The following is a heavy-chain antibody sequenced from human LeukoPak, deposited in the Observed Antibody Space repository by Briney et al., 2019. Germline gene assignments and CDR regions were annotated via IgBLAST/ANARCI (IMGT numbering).Heavy chain of an antibody. J-gene: IGHJ5*02. CDR2: MNPNSGNT. CDR1: GGTFSSYA. V-gene: IGHV1-8*02. CDR3: AGVGTRYYGSGSYDHKYNWFDP. Sequence: GASVKVSCKASGGTFSSYAISWVRQAPGQGLEWMGWMNPNSGNTGYAQKFQGRVTMTRNTSISTAYMELSSLRSEDTAVYYCAGVGTRYYGSGSYDHKYNWFDPWGQRTLVTVFS. D-gene: IGHD3-10*01.